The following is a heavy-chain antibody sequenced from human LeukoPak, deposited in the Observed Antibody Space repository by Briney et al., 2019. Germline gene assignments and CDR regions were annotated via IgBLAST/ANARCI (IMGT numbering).Heavy chain of an antibody. Sequence: ASVKVSCKASGYTFTSYGISWVRQAPGQGLEWMGWINSYNGNTNYAQKFQGRLTMTTDTSTSTAYMELRSLRSDDTAAYYCARGLRNWFDPWGQGTLVTVSS. CDR3: ARGLRNWFDP. V-gene: IGHV1-18*01. J-gene: IGHJ5*02. CDR1: GYTFTSYG. CDR2: INSYNGNT.